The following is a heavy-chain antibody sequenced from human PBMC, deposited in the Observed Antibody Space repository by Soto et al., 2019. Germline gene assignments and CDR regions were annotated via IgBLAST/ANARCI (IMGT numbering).Heavy chain of an antibody. CDR3: ARGTYVDIVATMRGPSFWVDY. J-gene: IGHJ4*02. Sequence: PSETLSLTCTVSGGSISSYYWSWIRQPPGKGLEWIGYIYYSGSTNYNPSLKSRVTISVDTSKNQFSLKLSSVTAADTAVYYCARGTYVDIVATMRGPSFWVDYWGQGTLVTVSS. D-gene: IGHD5-12*01. CDR2: IYYSGST. V-gene: IGHV4-59*01. CDR1: GGSISSYY.